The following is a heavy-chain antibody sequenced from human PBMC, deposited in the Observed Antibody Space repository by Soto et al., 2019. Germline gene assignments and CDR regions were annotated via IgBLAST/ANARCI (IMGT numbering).Heavy chain of an antibody. Sequence: ASVKVSCKASGYTFTGYYMHWVRQAPGQGLEWMGWINPSSGGTNYAQKFQGRVTMTRDTSISTAYMELSRLRSDDTAVYYCARGWPLGGYSYRYIIYYYYYGMDVWGQGTKVTVYS. CDR1: GYTFTGYY. CDR3: ARGWPLGGYSYRYIIYYYYYGMDV. J-gene: IGHJ6*02. D-gene: IGHD5-18*01. V-gene: IGHV1-2*02. CDR2: INPSSGGT.